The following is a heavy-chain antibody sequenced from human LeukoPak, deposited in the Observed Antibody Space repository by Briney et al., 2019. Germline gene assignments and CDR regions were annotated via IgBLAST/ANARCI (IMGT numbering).Heavy chain of an antibody. CDR1: GFTFSGYG. V-gene: IGHV3-33*06. D-gene: IGHD6-25*01. CDR3: AKDPGSATLNY. Sequence: GRSLRLSCAASGFTFSGYGMHWVRQAPGKGLEWVAVIWYDGSNKYYADSVKGRFTISRDNSKNTLYLQMNSLRAEDTAVYYCAKDPGSATLNYWGQGTLVTVSS. CDR2: IWYDGSNK. J-gene: IGHJ4*02.